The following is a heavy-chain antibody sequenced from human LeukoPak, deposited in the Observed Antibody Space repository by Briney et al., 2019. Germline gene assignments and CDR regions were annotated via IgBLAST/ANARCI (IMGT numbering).Heavy chain of an antibody. D-gene: IGHD1-26*01. CDR2: ITNSGGST. J-gene: IGHJ5*02. CDR1: GFTFDDYG. V-gene: IGHV3-23*01. Sequence: PGGSLRLSCAASGFTFDDYGMSWVRQAPGKGLEWVSGITNSGGSTYYADSVKGRFTTSRDNSKNTLFLQMNSLGAEDTAFYYCAREIVGVPNWFDPWGLGTLVTVSS. CDR3: AREIVGVPNWFDP.